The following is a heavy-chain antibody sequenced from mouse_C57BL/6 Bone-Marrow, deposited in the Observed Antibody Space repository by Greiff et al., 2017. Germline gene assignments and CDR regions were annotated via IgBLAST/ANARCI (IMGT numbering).Heavy chain of an antibody. CDR2: IHPNSGST. CDR1: GYTFTSYW. Sequence: VQLQQPGAELVKPGASVKLSCKASGYTFTSYWMHWVKQRPGQGLEWIGMIHPNSGSTNYNEKFKRKATLSVDNDSSTAYMQLSSLTSEDSAVYYCAREGRFYGSSCYFDVWGTGTTVTVSS. J-gene: IGHJ1*03. D-gene: IGHD1-1*01. V-gene: IGHV1-64*01. CDR3: AREGRFYGSSCYFDV.